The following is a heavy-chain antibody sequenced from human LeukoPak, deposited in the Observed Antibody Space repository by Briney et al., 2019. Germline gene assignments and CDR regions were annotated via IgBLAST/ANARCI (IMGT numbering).Heavy chain of an antibody. CDR1: GGSISSSSYY. Sequence: SETLSLTCTVSGGSISSSSYYWGWIRQPPGKGLEWIGSIYYSGSTYYNPSLKSRVTISVDTSKNQFSLKLSSVTAADTAVYYCARENRFVLRSLGVVIRFDPWGQGTLVTVSS. CDR2: IYYSGST. V-gene: IGHV4-39*02. D-gene: IGHD3-3*01. CDR3: ARENRFVLRSLGVVIRFDP. J-gene: IGHJ5*02.